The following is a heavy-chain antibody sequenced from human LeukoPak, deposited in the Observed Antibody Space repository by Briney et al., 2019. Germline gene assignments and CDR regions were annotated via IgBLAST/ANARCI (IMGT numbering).Heavy chain of an antibody. CDR1: GGTFSSYA. CDR3: ARVQDQGLNFDY. Sequence: ASVKVSCKASGGTFSSYAIGWVRQAPGQGLEWMGRMIPILGIANYAQKFQGRVTITADKSTSTAYMELSSLRSEDTAVYYCARVQDQGLNFDYWGQGTLVTVSS. J-gene: IGHJ4*02. D-gene: IGHD2-2*01. V-gene: IGHV1-69*04. CDR2: MIPILGIA.